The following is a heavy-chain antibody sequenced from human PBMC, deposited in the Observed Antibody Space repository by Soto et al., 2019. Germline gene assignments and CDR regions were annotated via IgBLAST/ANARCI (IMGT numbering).Heavy chain of an antibody. CDR3: ARSSSFPYYYYGMDV. J-gene: IGHJ6*02. V-gene: IGHV4-59*01. Sequence: ASETLSLTCTVSGGSISSYYWSWVRQPPGKGLEWIGYIYYSGSTNYNPSLKSRVTISVDTSKNQFSLKLSSVTAADTAVYYCARSSSFPYYYYGMDVWGQGTTVTVSS. CDR1: GGSISSYY. CDR2: IYYSGST. D-gene: IGHD6-6*01.